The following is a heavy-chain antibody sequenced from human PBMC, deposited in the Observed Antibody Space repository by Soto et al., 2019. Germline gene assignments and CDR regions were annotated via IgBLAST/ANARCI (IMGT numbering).Heavy chain of an antibody. CDR1: GFTFRSYS. Sequence: GGSLRLSCAASGFTFRSYSMNWVRQAPGKGLEWVSSTSSSSSYIFYADSVRGRFTISRDSAKNSVYLQLKSLSAEDKAVYYCENDRIGGSGSLFYYGIDVWGQGTAVTVSS. CDR2: TSSSSSYI. V-gene: IGHV3-21*01. J-gene: IGHJ6*02. D-gene: IGHD3-10*01. CDR3: ENDRIGGSGSLFYYGIDV.